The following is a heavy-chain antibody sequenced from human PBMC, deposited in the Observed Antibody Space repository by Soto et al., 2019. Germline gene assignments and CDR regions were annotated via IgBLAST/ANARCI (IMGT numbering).Heavy chain of an antibody. CDR1: GFTFSSYA. J-gene: IGHJ4*02. V-gene: IGHV3-23*01. Sequence: EVQLLESGGGLVQPGGSLRLSCAASGFTFSSYAMSWVRQAPGKGLEWVSAISGSGGSTYYADSVKGRFTISRDNSKNTLYLKMNRLRAEDTAVYYCAKLHDGSSGWQIIDYWGQGTLVTVSS. D-gene: IGHD6-19*01. CDR3: AKLHDGSSGWQIIDY. CDR2: ISGSGGST.